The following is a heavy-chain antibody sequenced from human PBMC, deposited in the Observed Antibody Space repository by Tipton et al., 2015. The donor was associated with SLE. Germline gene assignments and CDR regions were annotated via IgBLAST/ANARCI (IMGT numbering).Heavy chain of an antibody. D-gene: IGHD3-16*01. J-gene: IGHJ3*02. V-gene: IGHV4-30-2*01. Sequence: TLSLTCAVSGGSIRNGGYSWNWIRQPPGKGLEWIGYIYHSGSTYYNPSLKSRVTISVDRSKDQFSLKLSSVTAADTAVYYCAREWGDAFDIWGQGTMVTVSS. CDR2: IYHSGST. CDR3: AREWGDAFDI. CDR1: GGSIRNGGYS.